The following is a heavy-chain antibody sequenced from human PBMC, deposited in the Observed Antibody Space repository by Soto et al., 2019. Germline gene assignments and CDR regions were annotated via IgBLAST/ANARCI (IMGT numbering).Heavy chain of an antibody. V-gene: IGHV3-23*01. CDR1: GFTFENYA. CDR3: AKDSWAIFGVPAGEYYAMDV. Sequence: GGSLRLSCVASGFTFENYAMSWVRQAPGKGLEWVSAISSSGGTTYYSDSVKGRFTISRDKSKNTVYMQMNDLRVEDAAEYFCAKDSWAIFGVPAGEYYAMDVWGQGTTVTVSS. CDR2: ISSSGGTT. J-gene: IGHJ6*02. D-gene: IGHD3-3*01.